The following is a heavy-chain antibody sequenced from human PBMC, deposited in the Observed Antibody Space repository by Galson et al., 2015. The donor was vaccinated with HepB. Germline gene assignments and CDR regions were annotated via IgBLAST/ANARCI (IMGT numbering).Heavy chain of an antibody. Sequence: ETLSLTCTVSSGSISNHYWHWIRQPPGKGLEWIGYIYHNGGTNYNPSLKSRVTISIDTSKNQFSLKLSYVTAADTAVYYCARGFEHPAVADGMDVWGQETTVTVSS. J-gene: IGHJ6*02. V-gene: IGHV4-59*11. D-gene: IGHD6-19*01. CDR1: SGSISNHY. CDR2: IYHNGGT. CDR3: ARGFEHPAVADGMDV.